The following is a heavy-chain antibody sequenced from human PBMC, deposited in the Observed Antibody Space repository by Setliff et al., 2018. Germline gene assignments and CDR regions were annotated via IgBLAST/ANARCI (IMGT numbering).Heavy chain of an antibody. CDR2: ITVSGHST. V-gene: IGHV3-23*01. CDR1: AFTFNKYA. J-gene: IGHJ6*03. Sequence: GGSLRLSCAASAFTFNKYAVTWLRQAPGKGLEWVSSITVSGHSTYADSVTGRFSISRDNSKNTLYLQMNSLRAEDTALYYCAKDKGSYGSESGGMDVWGKGTTVTVSS. CDR3: AKDKGSYGSESGGMDV. D-gene: IGHD3-10*01.